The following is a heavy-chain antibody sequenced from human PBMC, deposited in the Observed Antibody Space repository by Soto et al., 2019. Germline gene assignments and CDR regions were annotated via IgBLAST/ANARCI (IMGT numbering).Heavy chain of an antibody. Sequence: GGSLRLSCAASGFTFSSYGMHWVRQAPGKGLEWVAVISYDGSNKYYADSVKGRFTISRDNSKNTLYLQMNSLRAEDTAVYYCAKDRPSMVRGVPTSGMPVAAQGTTLTVSS. D-gene: IGHD3-10*01. J-gene: IGHJ6*02. CDR1: GFTFSSYG. CDR3: AKDRPSMVRGVPTSGMPV. CDR2: ISYDGSNK. V-gene: IGHV3-30*18.